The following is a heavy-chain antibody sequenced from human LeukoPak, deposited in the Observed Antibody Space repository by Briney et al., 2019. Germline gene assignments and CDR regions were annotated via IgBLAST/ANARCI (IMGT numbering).Heavy chain of an antibody. CDR1: GGSVSSGSYY. V-gene: IGHV4-61*01. CDR2: IYNSVRT. D-gene: IGHD5-12*01. Sequence: SDTPSLTCIVSGGSVSSGSYYWSGIRQPPGKGLEWIGYIYNSVRTNYNPSLKSRVTISVDTSKNQLSLKLSSVTAADTAVYFCVRDLVATIDHYYYGMDVWGQGTTVTVSS. CDR3: VRDLVATIDHYYYGMDV. J-gene: IGHJ6*02.